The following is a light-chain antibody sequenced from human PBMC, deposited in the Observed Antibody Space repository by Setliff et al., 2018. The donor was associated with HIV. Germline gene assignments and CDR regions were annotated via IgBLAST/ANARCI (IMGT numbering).Light chain of an antibody. CDR3: QVWDPSIDSYYV. Sequence: SYELTQPPSVSVAPGKTATITCGGDNIGTRSVHWYQQSPGQAPVLVVYDDSDRPSGIPERFSGSKSGNTATLTISRVEAGDEADYYCQVWDPSIDSYYVFGTGTKVTVL. V-gene: IGLV3-21*03. CDR1: NIGTRS. CDR2: DDS. J-gene: IGLJ1*01.